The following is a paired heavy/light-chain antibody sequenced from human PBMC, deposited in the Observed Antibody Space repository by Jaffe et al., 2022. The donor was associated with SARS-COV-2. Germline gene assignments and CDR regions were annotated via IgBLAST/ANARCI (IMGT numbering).Light chain of an antibody. V-gene: IGKV4-1*01. CDR2: WAS. CDR1: QSVLYSSNNKNY. Sequence: DIVMTQSPDSLAVSLGERATINCKSSQSVLYSSNNKNYLAWYQQKPGQPPKLLIYWASTRESGVPDRFSGSGSGTDFTLTISSLQAEDVAVYYCQQYYSTPPITFGQGTRLEIK. J-gene: IGKJ5*01. CDR3: QQYYSTPPIT.
Heavy chain of an antibody. Sequence: QVQLVQSGAEVKKPGASVKVSCKASGYTFTGYYMHWVRQAPGQGLEWMGRINPNSGGTNYAQKFQGRVTMTRDTSISTAYMELSRLRSDDTAVYYCARGKGRGIAVAGTWYFDLWGRGTLVTVSS. CDR1: GYTFTGYY. J-gene: IGHJ2*01. V-gene: IGHV1-2*06. CDR2: INPNSGGT. D-gene: IGHD6-19*01. CDR3: ARGKGRGIAVAGTWYFDL.